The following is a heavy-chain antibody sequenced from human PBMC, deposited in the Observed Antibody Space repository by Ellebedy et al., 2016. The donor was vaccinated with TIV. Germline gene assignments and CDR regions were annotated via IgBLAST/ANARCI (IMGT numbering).Heavy chain of an antibody. D-gene: IGHD3-10*01. CDR3: ARRTTMVRGIDY. CDR1: GFTFSSYA. V-gene: IGHV4-38-2*01. J-gene: IGHJ4*02. Sequence: ESLKISCAASGFTFSSYAMSWVRQAPGKALEWTGSVSYRGSTSYNLSLKSPVAIAVDTSKNQFPLPLSSVTAAYTAVYFCARRTTMVRGIDYWGQGTLVTVSS. CDR2: VSYRGST.